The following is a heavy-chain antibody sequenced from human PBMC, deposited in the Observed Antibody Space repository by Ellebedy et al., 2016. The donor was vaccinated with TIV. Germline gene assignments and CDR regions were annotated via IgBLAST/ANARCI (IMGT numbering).Heavy chain of an antibody. Sequence: GESLKISXAASGLSFSSYVMNWIRQAPGKGLEWVSYISRSGSTIYYADSVKGRFSISRDNAKDSLYLQMNSLRDEDTAVYYCAREDIVSTINHWGQGTLVTVSS. D-gene: IGHD5/OR15-5a*01. J-gene: IGHJ4*02. V-gene: IGHV3-48*02. CDR1: GLSFSSYV. CDR3: AREDIVSTINH. CDR2: ISRSGSTI.